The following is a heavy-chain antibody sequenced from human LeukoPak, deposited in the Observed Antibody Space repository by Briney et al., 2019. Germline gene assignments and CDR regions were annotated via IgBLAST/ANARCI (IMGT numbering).Heavy chain of an antibody. J-gene: IGHJ4*02. V-gene: IGHV3-48*04. Sequence: LPGGTLRLSCAASGFTFSSYSMNWVRQAPGKGLEWVSYISSSSSTIYYADSVKGRFTISRDNAKNSLYLQMNSLRAEDTAVYYCARDRTASDYWGQGTLVTVSS. D-gene: IGHD4-17*01. CDR3: ARDRTASDY. CDR1: GFTFSSYS. CDR2: ISSSSSTI.